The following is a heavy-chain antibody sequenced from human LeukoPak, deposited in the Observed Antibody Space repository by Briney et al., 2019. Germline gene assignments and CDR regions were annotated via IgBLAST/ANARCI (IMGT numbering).Heavy chain of an antibody. CDR2: INPSGGST. CDR3: ARDSSIPYYYDSSGYPRQLIWFDP. CDR1: GYTFTSYY. D-gene: IGHD3-22*01. J-gene: IGHJ5*02. Sequence: ASVKVSCKASGYTFTSYYMHWVRQAPGQGLEWMGIINPSGGSTSYAQKFQGRVTMTRDTSTSTVYMELSSMRSEDTAVYYCARDSSIPYYYDSSGYPRQLIWFDPWGQGTLVTVSS. V-gene: IGHV1-46*01.